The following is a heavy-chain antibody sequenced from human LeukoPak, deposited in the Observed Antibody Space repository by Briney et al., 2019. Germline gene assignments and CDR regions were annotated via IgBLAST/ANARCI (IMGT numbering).Heavy chain of an antibody. CDR2: IYTSGST. CDR1: GGSISSGDYY. Sequence: SETLSLTCTVSGGSISSGDYYWSWIRQPPGKGLEWIGRIYTSGSTNYNPSLKSRVTISVDTSKNQFSLKLSSVTAADTAVYYCARHGVGLRYFDWLLSDDAFDIWGQGTMVTVSS. CDR3: ARHGVGLRYFDWLLSDDAFDI. J-gene: IGHJ3*02. D-gene: IGHD3-9*01. V-gene: IGHV4-61*02.